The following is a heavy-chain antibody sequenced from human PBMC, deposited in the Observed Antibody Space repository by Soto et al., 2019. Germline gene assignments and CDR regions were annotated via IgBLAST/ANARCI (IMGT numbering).Heavy chain of an antibody. CDR3: AREGVSSSWYNYYGMDV. D-gene: IGHD6-13*01. CDR2: IYHSGST. J-gene: IGHJ6*02. CDR1: GGSISSNNW. V-gene: IGHV4-4*02. Sequence: PSETLSLTCAVSGGSISSNNWWSWVRQPPGKGLEWIGEIYHSGSTNYNPSLKSRVTISVDKSKNQFSLKLSSVTAADTAVYYCAREGVSSSWYNYYGMDVWGQGTTVTVSS.